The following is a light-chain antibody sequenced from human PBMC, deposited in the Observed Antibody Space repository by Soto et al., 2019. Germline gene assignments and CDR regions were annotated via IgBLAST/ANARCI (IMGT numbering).Light chain of an antibody. CDR1: SSDVGGYNY. CDR3: SSYAGSNILYV. Sequence: ALTQPPSASGSPGQSVTISCTGTSSDVGGYNYVSWYQQHPGKAPKLMIYEVSKRPSGVPDRFSGSKSGNTASLTVSGLQAEDEADYYCSSYAGSNILYVFGTGTKVTVL. V-gene: IGLV2-8*01. CDR2: EVS. J-gene: IGLJ1*01.